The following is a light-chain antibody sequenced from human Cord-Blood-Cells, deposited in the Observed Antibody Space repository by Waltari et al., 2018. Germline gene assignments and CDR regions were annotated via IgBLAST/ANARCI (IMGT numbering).Light chain of an antibody. V-gene: IGLV2-8*01. J-gene: IGLJ1*01. CDR2: EVS. Sequence: QSALTQPPSASGSPGQSVTISCTGTSSDLGGYNYVSWYQQHPGKAPKLMISEVSKRPSGVPDRFSGSKSGNTASLTVSGLQAEDEADYYCSSYAGSNNLYVFGTGTKVTVL. CDR1: SSDLGGYNY. CDR3: SSYAGSNNLYV.